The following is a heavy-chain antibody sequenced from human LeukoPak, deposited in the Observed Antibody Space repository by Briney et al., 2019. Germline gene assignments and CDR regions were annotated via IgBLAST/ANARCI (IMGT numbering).Heavy chain of an antibody. V-gene: IGHV3-30*03. CDR2: ISHDGNSK. D-gene: IGHD3-10*01. CDR1: GFTLSTYG. CDR3: AREGYYGSGSPPSLYFDY. J-gene: IGHJ4*02. Sequence: AGGSLRLSCAASGFTLSTYGMHWVRQAPGKGLEWVAMISHDGNSKQYADFAKGRFTISRDNSRSTLYLQMNSLRPEDTAIYYCAREGYYGSGSPPSLYFDYWGQGTLVTVSS.